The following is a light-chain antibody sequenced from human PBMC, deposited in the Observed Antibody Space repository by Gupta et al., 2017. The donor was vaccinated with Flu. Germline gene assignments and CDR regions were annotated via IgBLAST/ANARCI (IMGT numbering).Light chain of an antibody. J-gene: IGKJ4*01. CDR3: QQYYSYPLT. Sequence: GARVTITCRASQGISSYLAWYQQKPGKAPKLLIYAASTLQSGVPSRFSGSGSGTDFTLTISCLQSEDFATYYFQQYYSYPLTFGGGTKVEIK. CDR2: AAS. CDR1: QGISSY. V-gene: IGKV1-8*01.